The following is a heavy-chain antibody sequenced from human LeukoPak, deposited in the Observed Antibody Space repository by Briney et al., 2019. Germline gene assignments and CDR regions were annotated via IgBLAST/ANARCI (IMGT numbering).Heavy chain of an antibody. V-gene: IGHV3-33*06. Sequence: GSLRLSCAASGFTFSSYGMHWVRQAPGKGLEWVAVIWYDGSNKYYADSVKGRLTISRDNSKNTLYLQMNSLRAEDTAVYYCAKTNGYNLEGYFDYWGQGTLVTVSS. CDR3: AKTNGYNLEGYFDY. CDR2: IWYDGSNK. CDR1: GFTFSSYG. J-gene: IGHJ4*02. D-gene: IGHD5-24*01.